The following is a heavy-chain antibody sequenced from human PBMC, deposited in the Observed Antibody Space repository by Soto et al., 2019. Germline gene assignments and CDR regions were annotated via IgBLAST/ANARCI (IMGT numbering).Heavy chain of an antibody. J-gene: IGHJ5*02. CDR1: GFSLSNARMG. V-gene: IGHV2-26*01. CDR2: IFSNDEK. Sequence: KESGPVLVKPTETLTLTCTVSGFSLSNARMGVSWIRQPPGKALEWLAHIFSNDEKSYSTSLKSRLTISKDTSKSQVVLTMTNMDPVDTATYYCARAEASVVVIRRFDPWGQGTLVTVSS. CDR3: ARAEASVVVIRRFDP. D-gene: IGHD2-15*01.